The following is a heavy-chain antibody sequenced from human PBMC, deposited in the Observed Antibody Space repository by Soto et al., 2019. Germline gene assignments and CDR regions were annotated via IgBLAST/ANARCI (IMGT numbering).Heavy chain of an antibody. Sequence: QVQLQQWGAGLLKPSETLSLTCAVYGGSFSGYYWSWIRQPPGKGLEWIGEINHSGSTNYNPSLKSRVTISVDTSNNQFSLKLSSVTAADTAVYYCARKGRRSCCNYWGQGTLVTVSS. J-gene: IGHJ4*02. CDR1: GGSFSGYY. V-gene: IGHV4-34*01. D-gene: IGHD2-15*01. CDR3: ARKGRRSCCNY. CDR2: INHSGST.